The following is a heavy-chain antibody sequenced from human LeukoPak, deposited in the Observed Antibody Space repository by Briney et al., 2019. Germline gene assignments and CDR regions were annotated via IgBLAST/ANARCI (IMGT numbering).Heavy chain of an antibody. V-gene: IGHV4-31*03. Sequence: SQTLSLTCTVSGGSITSDGYYWSWIRQHPGKGLEWIGYIYYSGSSHYNPSLKSRVTISVDTSKNQFSLKLSSVTAADTAVYYCARAPRGYQLLYYMDVWGKGTTVTVSS. J-gene: IGHJ6*03. CDR2: IYYSGSS. CDR3: ARAPRGYQLLYYMDV. CDR1: GGSITSDGYY. D-gene: IGHD2-2*01.